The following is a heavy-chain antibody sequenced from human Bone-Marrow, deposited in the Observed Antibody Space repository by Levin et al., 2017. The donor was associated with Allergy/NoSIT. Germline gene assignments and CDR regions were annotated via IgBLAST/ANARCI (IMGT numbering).Heavy chain of an antibody. CDR2: INHSGRT. D-gene: IGHD2-15*01. CDR1: GGSFSGYY. V-gene: IGHV4-34*01. Sequence: SETLSLTCAVYGGSFSGYYWSWIRQPPGKGLEWIGEINHSGRTNHNPSLKSRVTISVDTSKNQFSLNLSSVTAADTAVYYCARGPYCSGGSCYRTFDYWGQGTLVTVSS. J-gene: IGHJ4*02. CDR3: ARGPYCSGGSCYRTFDY.